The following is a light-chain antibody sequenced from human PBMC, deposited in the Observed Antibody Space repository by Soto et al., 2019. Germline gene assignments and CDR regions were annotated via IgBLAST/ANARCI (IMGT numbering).Light chain of an antibody. Sequence: QSVLTHPASVSGSPGQSVTISCTGTSSDVGGYNYVSWYQLHPGKAPKLIIYEVNNRPSGLSNRFSGSKSGNTASLTISGLQAEDEGDYYCSSYTSDTSPYVFGTGTKVTVL. J-gene: IGLJ1*01. CDR2: EVN. V-gene: IGLV2-14*01. CDR1: SSDVGGYNY. CDR3: SSYTSDTSPYV.